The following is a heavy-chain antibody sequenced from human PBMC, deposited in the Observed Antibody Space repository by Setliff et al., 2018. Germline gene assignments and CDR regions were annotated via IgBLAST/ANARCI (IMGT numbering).Heavy chain of an antibody. Sequence: SEALSLTCTVSGGSISSGDYFWSWIRQSPGKGLEWIAYIYHSGSAYYNPSLKSRVTMSVDTSKNQFSLHLTSVTAADTAVYYCAREVGTSTSSDAFDVWGQGMMVTVSS. CDR3: AREVGTSTSSDAFDV. V-gene: IGHV4-30-4*08. D-gene: IGHD1-26*01. J-gene: IGHJ3*01. CDR1: GGSISSGDYF. CDR2: IYHSGSA.